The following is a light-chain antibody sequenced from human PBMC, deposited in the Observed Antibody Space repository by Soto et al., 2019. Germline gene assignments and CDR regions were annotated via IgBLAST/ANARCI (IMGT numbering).Light chain of an antibody. Sequence: IVMTQSPDTLSVSPGERATLSCRTSQTVKSNLAWYQQKPGQPPRLLIYGASTRATTTPGRFSGSGSGTEFPLTISSLPSEDYAVYFCYQYNNWPTFGQGTKVEIK. J-gene: IGKJ1*01. CDR1: QTVKSN. V-gene: IGKV3D-15*01. CDR2: GAS. CDR3: YQYNNWPT.